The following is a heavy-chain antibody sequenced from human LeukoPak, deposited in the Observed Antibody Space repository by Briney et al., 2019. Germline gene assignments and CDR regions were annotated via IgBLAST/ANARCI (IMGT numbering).Heavy chain of an antibody. Sequence: PSETLSLTCSVSNGSISTYYWSWIRQSPGKGLEWIGYIYHGGTTSYNPSLKRRLTISVDSPKNQFFLRLTSLTAADTALYYCARHGGTLDYFDSWGPGSLVIVSS. CDR3: ARHGGTLDYFDS. CDR2: IYHGGTT. CDR1: NGSISTYY. V-gene: IGHV4-59*08. D-gene: IGHD1-26*01. J-gene: IGHJ4*02.